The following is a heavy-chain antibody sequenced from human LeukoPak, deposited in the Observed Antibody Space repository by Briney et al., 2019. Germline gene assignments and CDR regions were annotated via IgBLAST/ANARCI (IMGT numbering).Heavy chain of an antibody. V-gene: IGHV3-7*04. J-gene: IGHJ4*02. CDR2: IKQDGSKK. D-gene: IGHD5-24*01. CDR3: TRVGYIDEGIDY. CDR1: GFPFRSYW. Sequence: GALILHCVASGFPFRSYWMTGVRQATGEGLGWVDNIKQDGSKKSYVDAVKGRFTISRDNVKNSLYLQMNSLRGEDTSIYYCTRVGYIDEGIDYWGQGALVTVCS.